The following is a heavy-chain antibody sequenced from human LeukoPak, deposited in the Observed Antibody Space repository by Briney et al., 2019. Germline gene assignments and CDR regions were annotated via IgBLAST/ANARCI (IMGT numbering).Heavy chain of an antibody. CDR1: GFTFSDYY. CDR3: ARDPPIRYFDWPRSGGGNFDY. Sequence: GGPLRLSCAASGFTFSDYYMSWIRQAPGKGLEWVSYISSSGSTIYYADSVKGRFTISRDNAKNSLYLQMNSLRAEDTAVYYCARDPPIRYFDWPRSGGGNFDYWGQGTLVTVSS. J-gene: IGHJ4*02. CDR2: ISSSGSTI. D-gene: IGHD3-9*01. V-gene: IGHV3-11*01.